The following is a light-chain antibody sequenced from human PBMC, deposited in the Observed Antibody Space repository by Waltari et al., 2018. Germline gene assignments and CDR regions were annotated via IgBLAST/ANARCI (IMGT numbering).Light chain of an antibody. CDR2: LGS. CDR3: MQALQTPT. CDR1: QSLLHSNGYNY. V-gene: IGKV2-28*01. Sequence: VMTQSPLSLPVTPGEPASISCRSSQSLLHSNGYNYLDWYLQKPGQSPQLLIYLGSNRASGVPDRFSGSGSGTDFTLKISRVEAEDVGVYYCMQALQTPTFGQGTRLEIK. J-gene: IGKJ5*01.